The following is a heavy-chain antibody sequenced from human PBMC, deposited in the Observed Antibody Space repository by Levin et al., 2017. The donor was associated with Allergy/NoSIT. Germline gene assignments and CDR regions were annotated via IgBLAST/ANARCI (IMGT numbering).Heavy chain of an antibody. J-gene: IGHJ2*01. CDR1: GFTFDDYA. Sequence: GGSLRLSCAASGFTFDDYAMHWVRQAPGKGLEWVSGISWNSGSIGYADSVKGRFTISRDNAKNSLYLQMNSLRAEDTALYYCAKAPWQQLRDAWYFDLWGRGTLVTVSS. CDR3: AKAPWQQLRDAWYFDL. D-gene: IGHD6-13*01. CDR2: ISWNSGSI. V-gene: IGHV3-9*01.